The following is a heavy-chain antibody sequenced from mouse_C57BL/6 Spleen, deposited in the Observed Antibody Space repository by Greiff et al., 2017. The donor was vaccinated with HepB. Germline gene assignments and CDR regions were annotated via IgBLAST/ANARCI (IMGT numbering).Heavy chain of an antibody. V-gene: IGHV5-17*01. CDR1: GFNFSDYG. D-gene: IGHD1-1*01. J-gene: IGHJ2*01. Sequence: EVMLVESGGGLVKPGGSLKLSCAASGFNFSDYGMHWVRQAPEKGLEWVAYISSGRSTIKYADTVKGRFTISRDNAKNTLFLQMTSLRSEDTAMYDWAMDYYGSSYFDYWGQGTTLTVSS. CDR3: AMDYYGSSYFDY. CDR2: ISSGRSTI.